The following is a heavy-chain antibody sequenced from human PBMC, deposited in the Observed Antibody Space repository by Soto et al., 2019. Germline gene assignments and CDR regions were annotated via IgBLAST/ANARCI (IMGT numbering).Heavy chain of an antibody. CDR2: IVVGSGNT. CDR3: AAVGIASVGYYNGMDI. CDR1: GFTFTTSA. J-gene: IGHJ6*02. Sequence: SVKVSCKASGFTFTTSAVQWVRQARGQRLEWIGWIVVGSGNTIYAQRFQERVAITRDMSTSTAYMELSSLRSEDTAVYYCAAVGIASVGYYNGMDIWGQGTTVTVSS. D-gene: IGHD6-13*01. V-gene: IGHV1-58*01.